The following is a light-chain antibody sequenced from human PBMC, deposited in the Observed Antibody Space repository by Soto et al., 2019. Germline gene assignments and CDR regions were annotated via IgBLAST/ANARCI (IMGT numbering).Light chain of an antibody. Sequence: ETVLTQSTGTLSLSPGDRATLSCRASQSVGGNVAWYQQIPGQPPKLLIFGASSRATGIADKFSGSGSGTDFTLTISRLEPEDFALYYCQHYGAAPITFGQGTRLEIK. CDR2: GAS. V-gene: IGKV3-20*01. J-gene: IGKJ5*01. CDR1: QSVGGN. CDR3: QHYGAAPIT.